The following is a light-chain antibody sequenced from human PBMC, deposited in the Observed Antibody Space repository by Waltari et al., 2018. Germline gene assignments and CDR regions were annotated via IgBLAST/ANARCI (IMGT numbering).Light chain of an antibody. Sequence: QSALTQTASVSGSAGQSITISCPGTTSAVGTYKFVSWYQQQPGKAPKLIIYEVNKRPAGVSGRFSGSRSGNTASLTISGLQSEDEADYYCSSYEARSTLGGIFGTGTTVTVL. J-gene: IGLJ1*01. V-gene: IGLV2-23*02. CDR3: SSYEARSTLGGI. CDR1: TSAVGTYKF. CDR2: EVN.